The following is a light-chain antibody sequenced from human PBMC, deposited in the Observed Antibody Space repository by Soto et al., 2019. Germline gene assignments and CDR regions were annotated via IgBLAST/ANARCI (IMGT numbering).Light chain of an antibody. CDR3: QHYGGSPSFT. CDR1: QSVSSSY. J-gene: IGKJ3*01. CDR2: GAS. Sequence: EIVLTQSPGTLSLSPGERATLSCRASQSVSSSYLGWYQQKPGQAPRLLIYGASGRATGIPDRFSGSGSVTDFTLTISRLEPEDFAVYYCQHYGGSPSFTFGSGPKVDIK. V-gene: IGKV3-20*01.